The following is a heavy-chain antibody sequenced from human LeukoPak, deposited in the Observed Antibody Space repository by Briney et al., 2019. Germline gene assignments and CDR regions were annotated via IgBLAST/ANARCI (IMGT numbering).Heavy chain of an antibody. CDR2: IYYSGST. CDR1: GGSVSSGSYY. CDR3: ARGGSGYDSFYYYGMDV. D-gene: IGHD5-12*01. J-gene: IGHJ6*02. V-gene: IGHV4-61*01. Sequence: SETLSLTCTVSGGSVSSGSYYWSWIRQPPGKGLEWIGYIYYSGSTKYNPSLKSRVTISVDTSKNQFSLKLRSVTAAGTAVYYCARGGSGYDSFYYYGMDVWGQGTTVTVSS.